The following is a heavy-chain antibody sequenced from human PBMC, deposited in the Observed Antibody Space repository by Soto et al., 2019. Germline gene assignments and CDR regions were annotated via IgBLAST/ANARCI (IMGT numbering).Heavy chain of an antibody. V-gene: IGHV3-23*01. D-gene: IGHD5-18*01. CDR2: ISGSGGST. Sequence: PGGSLRLSCAASGFTFSSYSMNWVRQAPGKGLEWVSAISGSGGSTYYADSVKGRFTISRDNSKNTLYLQMNSLRAEDTAVYYCAKEVDTAIPRRNWFDPWGQGTLVTVSS. CDR3: AKEVDTAIPRRNWFDP. J-gene: IGHJ5*02. CDR1: GFTFSSYS.